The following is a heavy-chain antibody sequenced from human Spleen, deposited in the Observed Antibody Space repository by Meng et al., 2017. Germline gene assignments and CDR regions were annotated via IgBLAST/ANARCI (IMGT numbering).Heavy chain of an antibody. D-gene: IGHD1-26*01. J-gene: IGHJ4*02. CDR2: ISSSDSTI. CDR3: ARVPYTGSRHFDR. CDR1: GFTFSSYE. Sequence: GESLKISCAASGFTFSSYEMNWVRQAPGKGLEWVSYISSSDSTIYYADSVKGRFTISRDNAKNSPYLQTNSLRAEDTAVYYCARVPYTGSRHFDRWGQGTLVTVSS. V-gene: IGHV3-48*03.